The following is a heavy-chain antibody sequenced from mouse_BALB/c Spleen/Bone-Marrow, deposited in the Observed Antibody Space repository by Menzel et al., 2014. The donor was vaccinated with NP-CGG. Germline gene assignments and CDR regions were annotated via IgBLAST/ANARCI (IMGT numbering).Heavy chain of an antibody. J-gene: IGHJ4*01. Sequence: QVQLKESGAELVRPGASVTLSCKASGYTFTDYEMHWVKQTPVHGLEWIGAIDPETGGTAYNQKFKGKATLTADKSSSTAYMELRSLTSEDSAVYYCRAYYRYDGYAMDSWGQGTSDTVSS. CDR2: IDPETGGT. V-gene: IGHV1-15*01. D-gene: IGHD2-14*01. CDR3: RAYYRYDGYAMDS. CDR1: GYTFTDYE.